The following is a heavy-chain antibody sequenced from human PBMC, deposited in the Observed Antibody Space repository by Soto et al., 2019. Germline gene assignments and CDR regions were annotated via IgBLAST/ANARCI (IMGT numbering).Heavy chain of an antibody. CDR2: IIPILDIA. D-gene: IGHD1-26*01. J-gene: IGHJ3*02. Sequence: QVQLVQSGAEVKKPGSSVKVSCKASGDTFSSYTISWVRQAPGQGLEWMGRIIPILDIANYAQKFQGRVTLPADKSTSTAYMELSSLRSEDTAVYYCAAGGHGAFDIWGQGTMVTVSS. CDR3: AAGGHGAFDI. CDR1: GDTFSSYT. V-gene: IGHV1-69*02.